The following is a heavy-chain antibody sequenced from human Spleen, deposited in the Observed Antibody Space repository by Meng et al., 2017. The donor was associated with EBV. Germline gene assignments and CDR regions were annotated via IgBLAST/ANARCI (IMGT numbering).Heavy chain of an antibody. CDR3: ARDGNTVAVLY. J-gene: IGHJ4*02. Sequence: VPVWHSVCEVETPGVSVKFSSTASGHTFTTYAMHWVRQAPGQRSEWMGWLNAGNGDTKYSQKLQDRIPITSDTSANTAYMELSSLRPEDTAVYYCARDGNTVAVLYWGQGTLVTVSS. V-gene: IGHV1-3*01. CDR1: GHTFTTYA. D-gene: IGHD6-19*01. CDR2: LNAGNGDT.